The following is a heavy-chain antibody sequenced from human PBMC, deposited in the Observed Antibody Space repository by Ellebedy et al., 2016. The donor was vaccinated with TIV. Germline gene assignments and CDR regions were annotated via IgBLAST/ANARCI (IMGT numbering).Heavy chain of an antibody. J-gene: IGHJ6*02. CDR1: GDSVSSNSAA. CDR3: ARSYGNSLDV. V-gene: IGHV6-1*01. D-gene: IGHD3-10*01. CDR2: TYYRSKWYN. Sequence: SETLSLXXAISGDSVSSNSAAWNWIRQSPSRGLEWLGRTYYRSKWYNDYAVSVKSRMTISPDTSKNQFSLQLNSVNPEDTAVYYCARSYGNSLDVWGQGTTVTVSS.